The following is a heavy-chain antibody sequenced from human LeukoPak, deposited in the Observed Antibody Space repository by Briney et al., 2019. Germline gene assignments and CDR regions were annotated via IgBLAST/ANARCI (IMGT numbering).Heavy chain of an antibody. CDR3: ARGSYSGYDY. J-gene: IGHJ4*02. D-gene: IGHD5-12*01. CDR1: GFTFSSRW. CDR2: INIDGSFT. Sequence: GGSLRLSCAASGFTFSSRWMHWVRQTPGKGLVWVSRINIDGSFTIYADSVKGRFTISRDNSKNTLYLQMNSLRAEDTAVYYCARGSYSGYDYWGQGTLVTVSS. V-gene: IGHV3-74*01.